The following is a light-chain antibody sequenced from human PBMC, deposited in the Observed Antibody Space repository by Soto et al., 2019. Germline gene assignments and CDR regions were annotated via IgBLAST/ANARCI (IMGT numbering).Light chain of an antibody. CDR1: QTISSW. CDR2: AAS. Sequence: DIQMTQSPSPLSGSVGDRVTITCRASQTISSWLAWYQQKPGKAPNLLISAASTLQSGVPSRFSGSGSETEFTLTITSLQPEDSATYYCQQRNSYPRTFGQGTKVDIK. J-gene: IGKJ2*01. V-gene: IGKV1-5*01. CDR3: QQRNSYPRT.